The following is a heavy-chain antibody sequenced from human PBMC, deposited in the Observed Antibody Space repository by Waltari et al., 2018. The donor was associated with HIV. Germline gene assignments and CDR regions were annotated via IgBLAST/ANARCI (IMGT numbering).Heavy chain of an antibody. CDR1: GLSFDVYA. CDR2: ISWNSGSI. CDR3: AKDRGLSV. V-gene: IGHV3-9*01. Sequence: EVQLVESGRGLGQPGRSRRTSSADSGLSFDVYAMHWVRQAPGKGLEWVSGISWNSGSIGYAASVKGRFTISRDNAKNSLYLQMNSLRAEDTALYYCAKDRGLSVWGQGTTVTVSS. J-gene: IGHJ6*02.